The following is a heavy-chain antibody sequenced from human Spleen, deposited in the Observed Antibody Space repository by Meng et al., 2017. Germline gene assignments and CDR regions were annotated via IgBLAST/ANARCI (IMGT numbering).Heavy chain of an antibody. CDR1: DYTFIGYC. D-gene: IGHD3-22*01. CDR2: IDSGGGYT. CDR3: ARSLDTSGHAYFDY. J-gene: IGHJ4*02. V-gene: IGHV1-46*01. Sequence: QLLQSGPEVKPPGAPFKVSCKASDYTFIGYCVFWVRQAPGQGLEWMGIIDSGGGYTSYAQKFRGRVTMTRDTSTNTVYMELSSLRFEDTAVFYCARSLDTSGHAYFDYWGQGTLVTVSS.